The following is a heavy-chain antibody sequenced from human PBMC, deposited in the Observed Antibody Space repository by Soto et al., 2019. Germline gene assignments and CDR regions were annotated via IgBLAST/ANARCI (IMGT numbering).Heavy chain of an antibody. CDR2: INHSGST. V-gene: IGHV4-34*01. J-gene: IGHJ5*02. D-gene: IGHD2-21*02. CDR3: ARDRRTIPYPSYCGGDCYPGWFDP. CDR1: GGSFSGYY. Sequence: QVQLQQWGAGLLKPSETLSLTCAVYGGSFSGYYWSWIRQPPGKGLEWIGEINHSGSTNYNPSLKGRVTISVDTSKNQFSLKLSFVTAADTAVYYCARDRRTIPYPSYCGGDCYPGWFDPWGQGTLVTVSS.